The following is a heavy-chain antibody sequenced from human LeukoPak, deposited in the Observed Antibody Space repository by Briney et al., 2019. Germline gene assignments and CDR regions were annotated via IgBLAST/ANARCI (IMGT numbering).Heavy chain of an antibody. CDR1: GFTFSTYS. D-gene: IGHD1-1*01. V-gene: IGHV3-21*01. CDR3: ARDPDGNFQH. J-gene: IGHJ1*01. CDR2: ISSSSSYI. Sequence: GGSLRLSCAASGFTFSTYSMNWVRQAPGKGLEWVSSISSSSSYIYYADSVKGRFTISRDNAKNSLYLQMNSLRAEDTAVYYCARDPDGNFQHWGQGTLVTVSS.